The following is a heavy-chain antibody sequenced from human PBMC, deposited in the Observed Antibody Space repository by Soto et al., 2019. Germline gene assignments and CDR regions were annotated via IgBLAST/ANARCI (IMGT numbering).Heavy chain of an antibody. CDR1: GYTFTNND. CDR3: ARMESFGSLNWFDP. D-gene: IGHD5-18*01. CDR2: MNPGSGDT. Sequence: QVQLVQSGAEVKKPGASVKVSCKASGYTFTNNDVTWVRQATGQGLEWMGWMNPGSGDTGYAQKFQGRVTMTRDISIATAYMELTGLTSEDTAIYSCARMESFGSLNWFDPWGQGPLVTVSS. J-gene: IGHJ5*02. V-gene: IGHV1-8*01.